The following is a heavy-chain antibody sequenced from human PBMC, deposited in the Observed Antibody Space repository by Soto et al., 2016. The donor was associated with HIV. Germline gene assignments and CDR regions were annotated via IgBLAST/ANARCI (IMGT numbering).Heavy chain of an antibody. CDR2: INHSGSA. D-gene: IGHD1-7*01. J-gene: IGHJ4*02. CDR3: ARLGGTGTTHPFDY. V-gene: IGHV4-34*01. CDR1: GASFSNYY. Sequence: QVQLQESGPGLVKPSETLSLTCAVYGASFSNYYWSWIRQPPGKGLEWIGEINHSGSANYNPSLKSRVIVSADMSKNQFSLKLTSVTAADTAVYYCARLGGTGTTHPFDYWGQGTLVTVSS.